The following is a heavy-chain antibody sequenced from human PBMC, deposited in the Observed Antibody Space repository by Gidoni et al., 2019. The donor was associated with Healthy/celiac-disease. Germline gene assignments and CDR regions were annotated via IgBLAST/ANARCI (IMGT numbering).Heavy chain of an antibody. V-gene: IGHV3-23*01. D-gene: IGHD2-15*01. CDR2: ISGSGGST. J-gene: IGHJ4*02. CDR1: GFTFSSYA. CDR3: AKDGPTDCSGGSCYSTSFDY. Sequence: EVQLLESGGGLVQPGGSLRLSCAASGFTFSSYAMSWVRQAPGKGLEWVSAISGSGGSTYYADSVKGRFTISRDNSKNTLYLQMNSLRAEDTAVYYCAKDGPTDCSGGSCYSTSFDYWGQGTLVTVSS.